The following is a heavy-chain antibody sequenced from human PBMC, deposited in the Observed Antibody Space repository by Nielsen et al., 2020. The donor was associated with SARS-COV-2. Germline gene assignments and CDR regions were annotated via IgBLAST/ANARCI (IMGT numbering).Heavy chain of an antibody. Sequence: GGSLRLSCAASGFTFSNASMSWVRQAPGKGLEWVGRIKSKTDGGTTDYAAPANCRFTISRDDSKNTLYLQMNNLNTEDTAVYYCVTDRRVVGADTDCWGQGTLVTVSS. V-gene: IGHV3-15*01. D-gene: IGHD1-26*01. CDR2: IKSKTDGGTT. CDR1: GFTFSNAS. CDR3: VTDRRVVGADTDC. J-gene: IGHJ4*02.